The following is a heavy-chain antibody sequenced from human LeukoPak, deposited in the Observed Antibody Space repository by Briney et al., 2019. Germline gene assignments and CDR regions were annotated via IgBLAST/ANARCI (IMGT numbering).Heavy chain of an antibody. D-gene: IGHD2-2*01. CDR2: IYSGGNT. Sequence: GGSLRLSCAASGFTVSSNYMSWVGKAPGKGLEGVSVIYSGGNTYYADSVKGRFTISRDNSKNTLYLQMNSLRAEDTAVYYCAREYCSSTSCPIMDVWGKGTTVTVSS. V-gene: IGHV3-53*01. J-gene: IGHJ6*04. CDR1: GFTVSSNY. CDR3: AREYCSSTSCPIMDV.